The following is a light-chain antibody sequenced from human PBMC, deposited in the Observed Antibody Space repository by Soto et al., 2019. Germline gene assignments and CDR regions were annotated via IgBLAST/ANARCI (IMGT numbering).Light chain of an antibody. CDR1: LSVRSY. V-gene: IGKV3-11*01. CDR3: QQRSNWPPIT. CDR2: DAS. J-gene: IGKJ5*01. Sequence: EVVLTQSPATLSLSPGEKATHSCRAGLSVRSYLAWIQHKPDQAPRLLIYDASHRATGIPARCNGSGSGTDFTLTISSLEPEDFAVYYCQQRSNWPPITFGQGTRLEIK.